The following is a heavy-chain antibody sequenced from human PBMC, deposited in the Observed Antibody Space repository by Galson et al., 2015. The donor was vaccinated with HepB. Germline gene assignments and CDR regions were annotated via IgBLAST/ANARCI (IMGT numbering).Heavy chain of an antibody. J-gene: IGHJ2*01. V-gene: IGHV4-39*01. D-gene: IGHD6-6*01. CDR2: LYYTGNT. CDR1: GASFSSSSYY. Sequence: LSLTCTVSGASFSSSSYYWGWIRQPPGKGLEWIGSLYYTGNTYYNPSLKSRLTISVDTSKNQFSLKLNSVTAADTAVYYCAGLYSSSSAILWYFDLWGRGTLVTVSS. CDR3: AGLYSSSSAILWYFDL.